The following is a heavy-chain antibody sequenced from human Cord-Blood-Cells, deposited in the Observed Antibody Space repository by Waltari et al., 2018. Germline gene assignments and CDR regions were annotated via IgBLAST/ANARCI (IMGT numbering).Heavy chain of an antibody. Sequence: QVQLVQSGAEVKKPGASVKVSCKASGYPFTSYDINWVRQGTGQGLEWMGWMNPNSGNTGYAQKFQGRVTITRNTSISTAYMELSSLRSEDTAVYYCARVGAAAGRTDAFDIWGQGTMVTVSS. V-gene: IGHV1-8*03. CDR1: GYPFTSYD. J-gene: IGHJ3*02. D-gene: IGHD6-13*01. CDR2: MNPNSGNT. CDR3: ARVGAAAGRTDAFDI.